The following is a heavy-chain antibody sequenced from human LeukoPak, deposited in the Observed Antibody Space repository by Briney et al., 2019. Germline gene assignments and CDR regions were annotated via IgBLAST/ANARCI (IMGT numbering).Heavy chain of an antibody. CDR1: GGSISSYY. CDR2: IYYSGST. CDR3: ARQRATTSRRWYFDL. D-gene: IGHD1-1*01. J-gene: IGHJ2*01. Sequence: PSETLSLTCTVSGGSISSYYWSWIRQPPGKGLEWIGSIYYSGSTYYNPSLKSRVTISVDTSKNQFPLKLSSVTAADTAVYYCARQRATTSRRWYFDLWGRGTLVTVSS. V-gene: IGHV4-39*06.